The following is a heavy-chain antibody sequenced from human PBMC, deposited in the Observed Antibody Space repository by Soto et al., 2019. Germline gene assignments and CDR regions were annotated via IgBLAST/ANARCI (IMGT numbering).Heavy chain of an antibody. Sequence: PSETLSLTCTVSGGSISSGDYYWSWIRQPPGKGLEWIGYIYYSGSTYYNPSLKSRVTISVDTSKNQSSLKLSSVTAADTAVYYCARDIYYDSSGTNWFDPWGQGTLVTVSS. CDR3: ARDIYYDSSGTNWFDP. D-gene: IGHD3-22*01. CDR2: IYYSGST. V-gene: IGHV4-30-4*01. J-gene: IGHJ5*02. CDR1: GGSISSGDYY.